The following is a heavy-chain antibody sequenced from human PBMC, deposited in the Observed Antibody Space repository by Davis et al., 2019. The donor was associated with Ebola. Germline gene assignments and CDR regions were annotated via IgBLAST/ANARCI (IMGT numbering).Heavy chain of an antibody. CDR3: AKWIANWGMDV. V-gene: IGHV1-2*04. Sequence: ASVKVSCKASGYTFTGYYMHWVRQAPGQGLEWMGWINPNSGGTNYAQKFQGWVTMTRDTSISTAYLQWSSLKASDTAMYYCAKWIANWGMDVWGQGTTVTVSS. J-gene: IGHJ6*02. D-gene: IGHD1-1*01. CDR2: INPNSGGT. CDR1: GYTFTGYY.